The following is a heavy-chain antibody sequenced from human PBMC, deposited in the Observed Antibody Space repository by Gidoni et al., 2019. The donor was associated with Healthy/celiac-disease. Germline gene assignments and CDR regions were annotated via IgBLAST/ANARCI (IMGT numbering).Heavy chain of an antibody. J-gene: IGHJ6*02. D-gene: IGHD3-10*01. CDR1: GFTFSSYA. CDR3: AKVGLLSGFTMVRGEDYYYYGMDV. CDR2: ISGSGGST. V-gene: IGHV3-23*01. Sequence: EVQLLESGGGLVQPGGSLRLSCAASGFTFSSYAMSWVRLAPGKGLEWVSAISGSGGSTYYADSVKGRFTISRDNSKNTLYLQMNSLRAEDTAVYYCAKVGLLSGFTMVRGEDYYYYGMDVWGQGTTVTVSS.